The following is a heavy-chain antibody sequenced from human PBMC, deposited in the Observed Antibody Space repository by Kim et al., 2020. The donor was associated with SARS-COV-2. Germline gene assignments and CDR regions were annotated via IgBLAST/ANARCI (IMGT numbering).Heavy chain of an antibody. J-gene: IGHJ4*02. V-gene: IGHV3-33*01. CDR3: ARNDGCYCLDY. Sequence: GGSLRLSCAVSGFTFSRYGMHWVRQAPGKGLEWVAIIWSDGSNKYYGDFVKGRVTISRDNVKNTLHLPMDSLRPEDTAVYYCARNDGCYCLDYLGQGTLV. D-gene: IGHD1-1*01. CDR2: IWSDGSNK. CDR1: GFTFSRYG.